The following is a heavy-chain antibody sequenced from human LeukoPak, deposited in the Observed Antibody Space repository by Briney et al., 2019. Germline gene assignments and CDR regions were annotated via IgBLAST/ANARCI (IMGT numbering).Heavy chain of an antibody. CDR2: IYSGGST. CDR1: GFTVSSNY. J-gene: IGHJ4*02. V-gene: IGHV3-66*01. D-gene: IGHD5-18*01. CDR3: ARDPVRHVDTAMAPD. Sequence: QPGGSLRLSCAASGFTVSSNYMSWVRQAPGKGLEWVSVIYSGGSTYYADSVKGRFTISRDNSKNTLYLQMNSLRAEDTAVYYCARDPVRHVDTAMAPDWGQGTLVTVSS.